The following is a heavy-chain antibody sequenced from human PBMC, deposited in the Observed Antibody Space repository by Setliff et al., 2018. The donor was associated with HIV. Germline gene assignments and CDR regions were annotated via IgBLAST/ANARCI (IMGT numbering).Heavy chain of an antibody. J-gene: IGHJ4*02. CDR2: IWFDGSRK. V-gene: IGHV3-33*08. CDR1: GFTFSSYA. CDR3: TRRYCTSTSCSSPYDY. Sequence: GGSLRLSCAASGFTFSSYAMAWVRQTPGQGLEWVAVIWFDGSRKYYADSVKGRFTISRDTSNNTLYLQMNSLRVEDTAVYYCTRRYCTSTSCSSPYDYWGRGNLVTVSS. D-gene: IGHD2-2*01.